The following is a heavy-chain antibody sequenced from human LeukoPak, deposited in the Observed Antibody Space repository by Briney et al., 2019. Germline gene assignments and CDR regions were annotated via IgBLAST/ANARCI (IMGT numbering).Heavy chain of an antibody. D-gene: IGHD2-15*01. CDR2: IIPIFGTA. CDR3: AREWDGRVPPRGSAYYYYMDV. V-gene: IGHV1-69*05. CDR1: GYTFTSYY. J-gene: IGHJ6*03. Sequence: ASVKVSCKASGYTFTSYYMHWVRQAPGQGLEWMGGIIPIFGTANYAQKFQGRVTITTDESTSTAYMELSSLRSEDTAVYYCAREWDGRVPPRGSAYYYYMDVWGKGTTVTVSS.